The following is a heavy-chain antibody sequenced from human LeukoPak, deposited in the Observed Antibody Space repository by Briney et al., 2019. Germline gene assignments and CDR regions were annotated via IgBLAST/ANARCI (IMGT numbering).Heavy chain of an antibody. CDR1: GFTFSSYW. CDR3: ARDVRYGGDPPL. Sequence: TGGSLRLSCAASGFTFSSYWMHWVRQAPGKGLVWVSRINTDGSSTTYADSVKGRFTISRDNAKNTLYLQMNSLRAEDTAVYYCARDVRYGGDPPLWGQGTLVTVSS. CDR2: INTDGSST. V-gene: IGHV3-74*01. D-gene: IGHD4-23*01. J-gene: IGHJ4*02.